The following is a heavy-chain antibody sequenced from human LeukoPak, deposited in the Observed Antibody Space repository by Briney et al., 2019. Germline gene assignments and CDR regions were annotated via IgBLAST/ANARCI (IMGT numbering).Heavy chain of an antibody. V-gene: IGHV1-69*01. Sequence: GASVKVSCKASGGTFSSYAISWVRQAPGQGLEWMGGIIPIFGTANYAQKFQGRVTITADESTSTAYMELSSLRSEDTAVYYCARTGTHANDYYDSSGYYYKDAFDIWGQGTMVTVSS. CDR3: ARTGTHANDYYDSSGYYYKDAFDI. D-gene: IGHD3-22*01. J-gene: IGHJ3*02. CDR2: IIPIFGTA. CDR1: GGTFSSYA.